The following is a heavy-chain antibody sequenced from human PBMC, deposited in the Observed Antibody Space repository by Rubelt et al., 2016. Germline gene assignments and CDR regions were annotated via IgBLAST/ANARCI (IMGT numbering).Heavy chain of an antibody. CDR1: GGSISSSSHY. Sequence: QLQLQESGPGLVKPSETLSLTCTVSGGSISSSSHYWGWIRQPPGKGLEWIGTVYYSGSTYYNPSLKSRVTISLDTSKNQVPLKLSSVTAADTAVDYCATTAADLYNWFDPWGQGTLVTVSS. CDR3: ATTAADLYNWFDP. CDR2: VYYSGST. V-gene: IGHV4-39*01. J-gene: IGHJ5*02. D-gene: IGHD6-13*01.